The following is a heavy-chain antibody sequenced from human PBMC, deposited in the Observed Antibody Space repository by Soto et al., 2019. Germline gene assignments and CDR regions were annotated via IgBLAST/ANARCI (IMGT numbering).Heavy chain of an antibody. D-gene: IGHD5-18*01. J-gene: IGHJ5*02. CDR3: ARDRGYSYGWNWFDP. CDR2: INPSGGST. Sequence: ASVKVSCKASGYTFTSYYMHWVRQAPGQGLEWIGIINPSGGSTSYAQKFQGRVTMTRDTSTSTVYMELSSLRSEDTAVYYCARDRGYSYGWNWFDPWGQGTMVTVYS. V-gene: IGHV1-46*01. CDR1: GYTFTSYY.